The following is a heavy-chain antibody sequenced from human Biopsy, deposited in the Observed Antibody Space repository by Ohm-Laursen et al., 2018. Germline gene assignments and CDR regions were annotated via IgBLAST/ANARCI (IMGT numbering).Heavy chain of an antibody. CDR1: GDSFTSYA. CDR2: IIPIPNVA. CDR3: ASDDSRNEKNAFDV. Sequence: ASVKVSCKASGDSFTSYAIGWVRQAPGQGLEWMGGIIPIPNVATYAQKFQGRITITADESTSTAYMELSSLTSDDTAVYYCASDDSRNEKNAFDVWGQGTMVTVSS. D-gene: IGHD3-22*01. V-gene: IGHV1-69*10. J-gene: IGHJ3*01.